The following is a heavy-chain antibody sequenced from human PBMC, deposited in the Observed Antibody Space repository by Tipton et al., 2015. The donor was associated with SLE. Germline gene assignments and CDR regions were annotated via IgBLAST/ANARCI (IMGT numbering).Heavy chain of an antibody. V-gene: IGHV4-59*01. J-gene: IGHJ3*02. CDR2: IYHTGST. D-gene: IGHD3-10*01. CDR3: ARDYYGSGFDAFDI. CDR1: GGSISTYY. Sequence: TLSLTCTVSGGSISTYYWSWIRQPPKQGLEWIGWIYHTGSTDYNPSLKSRVTISVDTSKNQFSLRLSSVTAADTAGYYCARDYYGSGFDAFDIWGQGTIVTVSS.